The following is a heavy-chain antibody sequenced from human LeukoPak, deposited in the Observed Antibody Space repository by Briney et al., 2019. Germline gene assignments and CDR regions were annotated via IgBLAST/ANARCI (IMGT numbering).Heavy chain of an antibody. CDR3: ARGVTYYYDSSGDYYLDY. V-gene: IGHV3-20*04. CDR2: IHWNGGKT. J-gene: IGHJ4*02. CDR1: GFTFDDYG. Sequence: GGSLRPSCAASGFTFDDYGMSWVRQAPGKRLEWVSGIHWNGGKTAYADSVKGRFTISRDNAKNSLYLQMNSLRAEDTALYYCARGVTYYYDSSGDYYLDYWGQGTLVTVSS. D-gene: IGHD3-22*01.